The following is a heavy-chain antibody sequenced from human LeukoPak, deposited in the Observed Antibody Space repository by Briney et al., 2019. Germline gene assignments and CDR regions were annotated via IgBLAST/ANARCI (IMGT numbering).Heavy chain of an antibody. CDR3: ASQGVVVVPAATNAFDR. CDR2: IIPIFGTA. V-gene: IGHV1-69*05. J-gene: IGHJ3*01. CDR1: GGTFSSYA. Sequence: SVKVSCKASGGTFSSYAISWVRQAPGQGLEWMGRIIPIFGTANYAQKFQGRVTITTDESTSTAYMELNSLRSEDTAVYYCASQGVVVVPAATNAFDRGGKGQMATV. D-gene: IGHD2-2*01.